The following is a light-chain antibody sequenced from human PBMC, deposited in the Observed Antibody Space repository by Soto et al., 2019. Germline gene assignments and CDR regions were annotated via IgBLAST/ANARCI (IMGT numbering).Light chain of an antibody. J-gene: IGKJ4*01. Sequence: EIVFTQSTATLSLSPGEKATLSCRASQYIGGYLAWYQLRPGQGPRLLIFDAASRATGIPDRVSGSGSGTDFTLTISRMEPEDFAVYYCQQRDSWPLTFGGGTQVDIK. CDR3: QQRDSWPLT. V-gene: IGKV3-11*01. CDR1: QYIGGY. CDR2: DAA.